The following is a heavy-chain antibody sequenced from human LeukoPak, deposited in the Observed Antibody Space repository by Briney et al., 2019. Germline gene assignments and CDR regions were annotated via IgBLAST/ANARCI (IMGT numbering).Heavy chain of an antibody. D-gene: IGHD6-19*01. V-gene: IGHV4-34*01. Sequence: SETLSLTCAVYGGSFSGYYWSWIRQPPGKGLEWIGEINHSGSTNDNPSLKSRVTISVDTSKNQFSLKLSSVTAADTAVYYCAVSLYSSGWYRSNWFDPWGQGTLVTVSS. CDR1: GGSFSGYY. J-gene: IGHJ5*02. CDR3: AVSLYSSGWYRSNWFDP. CDR2: INHSGST.